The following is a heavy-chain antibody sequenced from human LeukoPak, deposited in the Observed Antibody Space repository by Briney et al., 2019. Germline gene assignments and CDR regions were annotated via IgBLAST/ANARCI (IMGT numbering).Heavy chain of an antibody. J-gene: IGHJ4*02. CDR2: IYTSGST. V-gene: IGHV4-61*02. CDR3: ARVSEYSSSSGFDY. D-gene: IGHD6-6*01. CDR1: GGSISSGSYY. Sequence: SETLSLTCTVSGGSISSGSYYWSWIRQPAGKGLEWIGRIYTSGSTNYNPSLKGRVTISVDTSKNQFSLKLSSVTAADTAVYYCARVSEYSSSSGFDYWGQGTLVTVSS.